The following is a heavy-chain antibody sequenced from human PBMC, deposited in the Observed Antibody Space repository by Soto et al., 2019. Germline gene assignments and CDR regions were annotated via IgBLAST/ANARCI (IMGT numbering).Heavy chain of an antibody. V-gene: IGHV1-18*01. D-gene: IGHD5-18*01. J-gene: IGHJ6*02. CDR3: ARDYPGYSYARNYYYGMDV. CDR2: ISAYNGNT. CDR1: GYTFTSYG. Sequence: QVQLVQSGAEVKKPGASVKVSCKASGYTFTSYGISWVRQAPGQGLEWMGWISAYNGNTNYAQKLQGRVTMTTDTXXSXAXRELRSLRSDDTAVYYCARDYPGYSYARNYYYGMDVWGQGTTVTVSS.